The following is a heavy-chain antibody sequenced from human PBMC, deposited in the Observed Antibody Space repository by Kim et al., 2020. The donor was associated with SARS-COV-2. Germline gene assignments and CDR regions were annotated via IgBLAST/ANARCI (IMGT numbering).Heavy chain of an antibody. Sequence: GGSLRLSCAASGFTFSSYSMNWVRQAPGKGLEWVSSISSSSSYIYYADSVKGRFTISRDNAKNSLYLQMNSLRAEDTAVYYCAREYYPLDVLSIAAAALYYFDYWGQGTLVTVSS. D-gene: IGHD6-13*01. V-gene: IGHV3-21*01. CDR1: GFTFSSYS. CDR3: AREYYPLDVLSIAAAALYYFDY. J-gene: IGHJ4*02. CDR2: ISSSSSYI.